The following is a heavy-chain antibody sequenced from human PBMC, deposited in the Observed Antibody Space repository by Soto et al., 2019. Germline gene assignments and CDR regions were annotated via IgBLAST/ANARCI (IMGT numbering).Heavy chain of an antibody. CDR1: GYSFTSYW. CDR3: TRQAYCSSASCPIVY. J-gene: IGHJ4*02. CDR2: IYTGDSDT. V-gene: IGHV5-51*01. Sequence: GESLKISCKGSGYSFTSYWIGWVRQMPGKGLKWMGIIYTGDSDTRYSPSFQGQVTISADKSISTAYLQWNSLKASDTAMYYCTRQAYCSSASCPIVYWGQGTLVTVSS. D-gene: IGHD2-2*01.